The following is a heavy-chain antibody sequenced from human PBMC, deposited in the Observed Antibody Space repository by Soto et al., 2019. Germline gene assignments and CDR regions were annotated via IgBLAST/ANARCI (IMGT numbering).Heavy chain of an antibody. V-gene: IGHV4-4*02. CDR3: ARDGRYSGSYYHGFDI. Sequence: SETLSLTCVVSACSITTSNWWSWVRQPPGKGVEWFWVIYHSGVTNHNPSLMPRLAISVDKSKKQFSLKLSSVTAADTGVNYCARDGRYSGSYYHGFDIWGQGTMVTVSS. D-gene: IGHD1-26*01. CDR1: ACSITTSNW. J-gene: IGHJ3*02. CDR2: IYHSGVT.